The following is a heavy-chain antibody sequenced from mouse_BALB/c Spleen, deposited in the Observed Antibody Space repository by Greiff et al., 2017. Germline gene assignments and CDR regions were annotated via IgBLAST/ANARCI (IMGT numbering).Heavy chain of an antibody. Sequence: EVKLMESGAELVKPGASVKLSCTASGFNIKDTYMHWVKQRPEQGLEWIGRIDPANGNTKYDPKFQGKATITADTSSNTAYLQLSSLTSEDTAVYYCARTGDGYYDAMDYWGQGTSVTVSS. J-gene: IGHJ4*01. D-gene: IGHD2-3*01. CDR3: ARTGDGYYDAMDY. CDR1: GFNIKDTY. V-gene: IGHV14-3*02. CDR2: IDPANGNT.